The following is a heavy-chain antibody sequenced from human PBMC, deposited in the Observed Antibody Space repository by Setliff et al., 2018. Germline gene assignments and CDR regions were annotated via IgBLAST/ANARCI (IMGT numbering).Heavy chain of an antibody. CDR3: QGIVVVVAATRGDAFDI. D-gene: IGHD2-15*01. CDR2: IYHSGST. V-gene: IGHV4-38-2*01. Sequence: SETLSLTCAVSGYPISSGYYWGWIRQPPGKGLEWIGSIYHSGSTYYNPSLKSRVTISVDTSKNQFSLKLSSVTAADTAVYYCQGIVVVVAATRGDAFDIWGQGTMVTVSS. J-gene: IGHJ3*02. CDR1: GYPISSGYY.